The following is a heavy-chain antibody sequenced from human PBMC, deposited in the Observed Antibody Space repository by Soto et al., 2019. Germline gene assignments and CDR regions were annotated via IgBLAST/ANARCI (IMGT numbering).Heavy chain of an antibody. CDR3: ARTDMSITIFGVVITNYFGY. CDR2: IKQDGSEK. J-gene: IGHJ4*02. CDR1: GFTFSSYW. V-gene: IGHV3-7*03. D-gene: IGHD3-3*01. Sequence: GGSLRLSCAASGFTFSSYWMSWVRQAPGKGLEWVANIKQDGSEKYYVDSVKGRFTISRDNAKNSLYLQMNSLRAEDTAVYYCARTDMSITIFGVVITNYFGYWGQGTLVTVSS.